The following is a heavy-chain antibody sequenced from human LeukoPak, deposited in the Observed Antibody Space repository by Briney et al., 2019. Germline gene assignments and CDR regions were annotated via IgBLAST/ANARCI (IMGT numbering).Heavy chain of an antibody. Sequence: PGGSLRLSCAASGFTVSNNYMSWVRQAPGRGLEWVSLIYGDGRTYYADSVKGRFTISRDNSRNTLSLQMNSLRGEDTAVYYCAREEAFQLEASLDQWGQGTLVTVSS. CDR1: GFTVSNNY. CDR3: AREEAFQLEASLDQ. CDR2: IYGDGRT. D-gene: IGHD3-3*01. J-gene: IGHJ4*02. V-gene: IGHV3-66*01.